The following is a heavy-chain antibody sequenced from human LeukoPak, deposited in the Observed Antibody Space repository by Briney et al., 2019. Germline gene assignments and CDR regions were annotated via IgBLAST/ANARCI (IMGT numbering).Heavy chain of an antibody. D-gene: IGHD3-10*01. Sequence: GGSLRLSCAASGFTFSSYGMHWVRQAPGKGLEWVAVIWYDGSNKYYADSVKGRFTISRDNSKNTLYLQMNSLRAEDTAVYYCATALTMVRGVIPGEADAFDIWGQGTMVTVSS. CDR2: IWYDGSNK. CDR1: GFTFSSYG. V-gene: IGHV3-33*01. CDR3: ATALTMVRGVIPGEADAFDI. J-gene: IGHJ3*02.